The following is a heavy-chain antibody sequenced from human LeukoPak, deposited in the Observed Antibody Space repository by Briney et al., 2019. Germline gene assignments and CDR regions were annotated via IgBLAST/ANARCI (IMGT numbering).Heavy chain of an antibody. V-gene: IGHV1-18*01. CDR3: ARDYDSSGYPQIDYYYGMDV. D-gene: IGHD3-22*01. J-gene: IGHJ6*02. CDR2: ISAYNGNT. Sequence: ASVKLSCKASGYTFTSYGISWVRQPPGQGLEWMGWISAYNGNTDYAQKLQGRVTMTTDTSTSTAYMELRSLRSDDTAVYYCARDYDSSGYPQIDYYYGMDVWGQGTTVTVSS. CDR1: GYTFTSYG.